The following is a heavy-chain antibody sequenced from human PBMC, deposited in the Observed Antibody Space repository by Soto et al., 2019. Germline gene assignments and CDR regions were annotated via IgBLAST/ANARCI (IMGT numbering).Heavy chain of an antibody. CDR2: ISGSGGST. CDR1: GFTFSSYA. V-gene: IGHV3-23*01. D-gene: IGHD3-10*01. Sequence: GGSLRLSCAASGFTFSSYAMSWVRQAPGKGLEWVSAISGSGGSTYYADSVKGRFTISRDNSKNTLYLQMNSLRAEDTAVYYCAKAPDDYYGSGSYFVYWGQGTLVTVSS. CDR3: AKAPDDYYGSGSYFVY. J-gene: IGHJ4*02.